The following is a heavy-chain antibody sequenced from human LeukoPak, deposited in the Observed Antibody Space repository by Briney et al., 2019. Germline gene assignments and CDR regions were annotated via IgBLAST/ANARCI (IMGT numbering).Heavy chain of an antibody. CDR3: AKEYCSGGSCYYNGMDV. D-gene: IGHD2-15*01. V-gene: IGHV3-23*01. Sequence: GVLRLSCAASGFTFSSYAMSWVRQAPGKGLEWVSAISGSGGSTYYADSVKGRFTISRDNSKNTLYLQMNSLRAEDTAVYYCAKEYCSGGSCYYNGMDVWGQGTTVTVSS. J-gene: IGHJ6*02. CDR2: ISGSGGST. CDR1: GFTFSSYA.